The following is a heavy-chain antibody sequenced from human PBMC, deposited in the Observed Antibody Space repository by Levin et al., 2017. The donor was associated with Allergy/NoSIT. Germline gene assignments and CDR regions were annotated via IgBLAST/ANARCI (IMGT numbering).Heavy chain of an antibody. CDR2: ISYDGSNK. Sequence: GESLKISCAASGFTFSSYAMHWVRQAPGKGLEWVAVISYDGSNKYYADSVKGRFTISRDNSKNTLYLQMNSLRAEDTAVYYCARVPDTDIVVVPAGDAFDIWGQGTMVTVSS. V-gene: IGHV3-30*04. CDR3: ARVPDTDIVVVPAGDAFDI. J-gene: IGHJ3*02. D-gene: IGHD2-2*01. CDR1: GFTFSSYA.